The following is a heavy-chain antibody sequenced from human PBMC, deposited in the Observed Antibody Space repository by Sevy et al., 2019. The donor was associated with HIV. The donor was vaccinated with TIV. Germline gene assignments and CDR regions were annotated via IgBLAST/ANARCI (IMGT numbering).Heavy chain of an antibody. D-gene: IGHD6-25*01. CDR1: EFTLNNYG. Sequence: GGSLRLSCTASEFTLNNYGMHWVRQAPGKGLEWVAVIWYDGSNKDYADSVKGRFTISRDNSKNTLYLQMNSLRAEDTAFYYCARERLRRTLSGDYYYGMDVWGQGTTVTVSS. V-gene: IGHV3-33*01. CDR2: IWYDGSNK. CDR3: ARERLRRTLSGDYYYGMDV. J-gene: IGHJ6*02.